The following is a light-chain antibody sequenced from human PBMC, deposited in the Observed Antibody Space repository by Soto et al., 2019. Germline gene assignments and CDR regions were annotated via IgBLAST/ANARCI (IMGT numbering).Light chain of an antibody. J-gene: IGKJ2*01. CDR3: QQSYSTPPDT. CDR1: QNISSY. CDR2: AAS. V-gene: IGKV1-39*01. Sequence: IQMTQSPSSLSASVGEGVTITCRARQNISSYLNWYQQKPGKAPKLLIYAASSLQSGVPSRFSGSGSGTDFTLTISSQQPGDFATYYCQQSYSTPPDTFGQGTKLEIK.